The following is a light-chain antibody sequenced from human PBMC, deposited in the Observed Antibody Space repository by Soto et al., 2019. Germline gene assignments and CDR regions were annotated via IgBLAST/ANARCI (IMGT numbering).Light chain of an antibody. CDR3: QQYSTNLWT. J-gene: IGKJ1*01. Sequence: DIQMTQSPSTLSASVGDRVTITCRASQSITRYLVWYQQKPGKAPKVLIYRASSLESGVPSRFSGSGSGTEFTLTISSLQPDDFATYYCQQYSTNLWTFGQGTKVEIK. CDR2: RAS. CDR1: QSITRY. V-gene: IGKV1-5*03.